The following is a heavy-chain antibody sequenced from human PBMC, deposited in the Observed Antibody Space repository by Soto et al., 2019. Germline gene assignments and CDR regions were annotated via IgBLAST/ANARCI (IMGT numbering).Heavy chain of an antibody. CDR3: AKCPGMYYYDSSGYYHYDY. J-gene: IGHJ4*02. V-gene: IGHV3-23*01. CDR2: ISGSGVST. CDR1: GFTFSSYA. Sequence: GGSLRLSCAASGFTFSSYAMSWVRQAPGKGLEWVSAISGSGVSTYYADTVKGRFTISRDNSKNTLYLQMNSLRAEDTAVYYCAKCPGMYYYDSSGYYHYDYWGQGTLVTVSS. D-gene: IGHD3-22*01.